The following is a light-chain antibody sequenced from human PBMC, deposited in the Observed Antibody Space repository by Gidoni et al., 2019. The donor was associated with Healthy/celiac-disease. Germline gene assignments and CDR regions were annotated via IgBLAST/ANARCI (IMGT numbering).Light chain of an antibody. V-gene: IGKV1-39*01. CDR3: QQSYSTPRT. CDR1: QSISSY. CDR2: AAS. J-gene: IGKJ1*01. Sequence: DIQMTQSPSSLSASVGDRVTITCRASQSISSYLNWYQQKPGKAPKLLIYAASSLQSGVPSRFSGSGSGTDFTLTISSLQPEDFATYYFQQSYSTPRTFGQXTQVEIK.